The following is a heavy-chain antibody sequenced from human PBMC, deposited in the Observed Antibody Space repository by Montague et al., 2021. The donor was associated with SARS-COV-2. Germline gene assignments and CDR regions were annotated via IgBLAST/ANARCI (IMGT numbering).Heavy chain of an antibody. J-gene: IGHJ6*02. CDR2: IYYSGST. Sequence: SETRSLTCTVSGGSISNYYWSWIRQPPGRGLEWIGYIYYSGSTDYSPSLKSRVTISLDTSKNQFSLKVTSVTAADTAVYYCARGGGYYNYGLDVWGPGTTVTVFS. V-gene: IGHV4-59*01. CDR1: GGSISNYY. CDR3: ARGGGYYNYGLDV. D-gene: IGHD3-22*01.